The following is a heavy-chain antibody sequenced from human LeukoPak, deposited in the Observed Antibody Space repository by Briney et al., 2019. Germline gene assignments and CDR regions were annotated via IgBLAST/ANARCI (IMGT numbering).Heavy chain of an antibody. Sequence: GGSLRLSCAASGFTFSSYEMNWVRQAPGKGLEWVSYISSSGSTIYYADSVKGRFTISRDNAKNSLYLQMSSLRAEDTAVYYCARVLYGGNSNWFDPWGQGTLVTVSS. V-gene: IGHV3-48*03. CDR1: GFTFSSYE. CDR3: ARVLYGGNSNWFDP. J-gene: IGHJ5*02. D-gene: IGHD4-23*01. CDR2: ISSSGSTI.